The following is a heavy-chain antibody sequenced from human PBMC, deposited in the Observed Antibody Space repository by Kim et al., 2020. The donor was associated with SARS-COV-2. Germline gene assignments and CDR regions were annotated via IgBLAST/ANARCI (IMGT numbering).Heavy chain of an antibody. D-gene: IGHD6-13*01. CDR2: P. Sequence: PKYAQGCTGRFVFSLDASVSTAYLQISSLKAEDTAVYYCARVGSWSLFDYWGQGTLVTVSS. V-gene: IGHV7-4-1*02. CDR3: ARVGSWSLFDY. J-gene: IGHJ4*02.